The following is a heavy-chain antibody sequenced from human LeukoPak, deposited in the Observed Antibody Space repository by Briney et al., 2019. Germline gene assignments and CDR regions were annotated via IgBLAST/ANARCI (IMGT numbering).Heavy chain of an antibody. CDR2: IYPGDSHT. J-gene: IGHJ4*02. CDR3: ARHGTGDTSMVTPLHY. D-gene: IGHD5-18*01. CDR1: GYIFTNYW. V-gene: IGHV5-51*01. Sequence: GESLKISCKGSGYIFTNYWIGWVRQMPGKGLERMGIIYPGDSHTRYSPSFQGQVTISADESISTAYLQWSSLKASDTAMYYCARHGTGDTSMVTPLHYWGQGTLVTVS.